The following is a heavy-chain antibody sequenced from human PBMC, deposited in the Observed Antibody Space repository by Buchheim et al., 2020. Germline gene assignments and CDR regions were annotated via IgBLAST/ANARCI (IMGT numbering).Heavy chain of an antibody. Sequence: EVQLLESGGGLVQPGGSLRLSCAASGFTFSSYAMTWVRQAPGKGLEWVSSINSDGSSTSYADSVKGRFTISRDNAKNTLYLQMNSLRAEDTAVYYCARDLDCSGGSCTLSLGGTYGMDVWGQGTT. CDR1: GFTFSSYA. CDR3: ARDLDCSGGSCTLSLGGTYGMDV. V-gene: IGHV3-74*01. J-gene: IGHJ6*02. CDR2: INSDGSST. D-gene: IGHD2-15*01.